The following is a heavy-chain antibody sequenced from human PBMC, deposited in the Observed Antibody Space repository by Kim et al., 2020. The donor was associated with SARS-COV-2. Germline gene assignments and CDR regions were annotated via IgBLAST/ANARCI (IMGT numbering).Heavy chain of an antibody. CDR3: ARVGGDIVVVQAAQGWFDP. V-gene: IGHV1-69*13. J-gene: IGHJ5*02. Sequence: SVKVSCKASGGTFSSYAISWVRQAPGQGLEWMGGIIPIFGTANYAQKFQGRVTITADESTSTAYMELSSLRSEDTAVYYCARVGGDIVVVQAAQGWFDPWGQGTLVTVSS. D-gene: IGHD2-2*01. CDR1: GGTFSSYA. CDR2: IIPIFGTA.